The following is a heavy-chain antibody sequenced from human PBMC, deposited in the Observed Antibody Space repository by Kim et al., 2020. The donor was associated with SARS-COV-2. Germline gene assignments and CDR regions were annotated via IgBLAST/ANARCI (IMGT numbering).Heavy chain of an antibody. V-gene: IGHV4-39*07. CDR3: ARVAASGGEHNWFDP. Sequence: PSLKGRVTLSLDTSKNQFSLKLSSVTAADTAVYYCARVAASGGEHNWFDPWGQGTLVTVSS. J-gene: IGHJ5*02. D-gene: IGHD3-16*01.